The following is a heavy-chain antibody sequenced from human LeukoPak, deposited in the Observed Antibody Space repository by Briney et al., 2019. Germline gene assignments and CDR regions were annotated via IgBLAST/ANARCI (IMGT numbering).Heavy chain of an antibody. J-gene: IGHJ3*02. CDR1: GGSFSGYY. Sequence: SETLSLTCAVYGGSFSGYYWIWIRQSPGKGLERIGDINDSGSSNYHPSLKSRVTISLDTSKTQFSLKLTSVTSADTAVYFCARYVPDYGDYSGGFDIWGQGTMVTVSS. CDR3: ARYVPDYGDYSGGFDI. V-gene: IGHV4-34*01. CDR2: INDSGSS. D-gene: IGHD4-17*01.